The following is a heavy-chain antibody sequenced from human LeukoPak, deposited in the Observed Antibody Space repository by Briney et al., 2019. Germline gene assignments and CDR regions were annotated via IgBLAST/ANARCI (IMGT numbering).Heavy chain of an antibody. CDR3: ALTNYYDSSGLTFDY. Sequence: GASVKVSCKASGGTFSSYAISWVRQAPGQGLEWMGGIIPIFGTANYAQKFQGRVTITADKSTSTAYMELRSLRSEDTAVYYCALTNYYDSSGLTFDYWGQGTLVTVSS. J-gene: IGHJ4*02. V-gene: IGHV1-69*06. CDR1: GGTFSSYA. D-gene: IGHD3-22*01. CDR2: IIPIFGTA.